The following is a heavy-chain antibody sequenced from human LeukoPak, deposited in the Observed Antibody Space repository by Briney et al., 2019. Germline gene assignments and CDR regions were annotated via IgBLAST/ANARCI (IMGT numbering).Heavy chain of an antibody. CDR2: IIPIFGTA. D-gene: IGHD6-13*01. CDR3: ATHHFEKQQLVKGSLDY. Sequence: GASVKVSCKASGGTFSSYAISWVRQAPGQGLEWMGGIIPIFGTANYAQKFQGRVTMTEDTSTDTAYMELSSLRSEDTAVYYCATHHFEKQQLVKGSLDYWGQGTLVTVSS. CDR1: GGTFSSYA. V-gene: IGHV1-69*06. J-gene: IGHJ4*02.